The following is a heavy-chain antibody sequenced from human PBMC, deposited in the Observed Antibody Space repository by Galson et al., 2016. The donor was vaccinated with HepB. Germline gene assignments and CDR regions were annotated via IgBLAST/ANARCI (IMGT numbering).Heavy chain of an antibody. CDR2: IWYDGSKE. CDR1: GFTFSNFG. CDR3: ARERLTTSWYYFDL. Sequence: SLRLSCAASGFTFSNFGTHWVRQAPGKGLEWVANIWYDGSKEYYAESVKGRFTISRDNSENAVSLQLTAVRADDTAVYFCARERLTTSWYYFDLWGQGALVTVSS. J-gene: IGHJ4*02. D-gene: IGHD2-2*01. V-gene: IGHV3-33*01.